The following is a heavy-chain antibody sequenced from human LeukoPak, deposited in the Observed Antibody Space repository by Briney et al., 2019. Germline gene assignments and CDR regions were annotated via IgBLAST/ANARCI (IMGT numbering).Heavy chain of an antibody. CDR3: ARGGNWNDGGEPLDY. D-gene: IGHD1-1*01. CDR2: ISHSGTI. CDR1: GGSISSSNSY. J-gene: IGHJ4*02. V-gene: IGHV4-39*01. Sequence: SETLSLTCIVSGGSISSSNSYWDWIRQPPGRGLEWIGDISHSGTINYNPSLRTRVTISADTSKNQFSLKLNSVTAADTAVYYCARGGNWNDGGEPLDYWGQGILVTVSS.